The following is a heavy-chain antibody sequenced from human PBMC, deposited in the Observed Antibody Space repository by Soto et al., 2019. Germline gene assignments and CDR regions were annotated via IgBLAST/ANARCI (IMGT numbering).Heavy chain of an antibody. CDR3: ARLPSRHLVDY. J-gene: IGHJ4*02. CDR1: GSSINSIGYY. Sequence: PSETLSLTCTVSGSSINSIGYYWGWIRQPPGKGLEWIGSMFYGVSTYYNPSLKSRVTVSVDTSKNQFSLNLRSVTAADTAVYYCARLPSRHLVDYWGQGTLVTASS. V-gene: IGHV4-39*01. CDR2: MFYGVST. D-gene: IGHD3-3*02.